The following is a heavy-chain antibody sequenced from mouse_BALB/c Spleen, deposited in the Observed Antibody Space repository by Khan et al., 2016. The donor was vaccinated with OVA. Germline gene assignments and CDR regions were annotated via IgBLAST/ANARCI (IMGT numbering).Heavy chain of an antibody. D-gene: IGHD1-2*01. J-gene: IGHJ2*01. CDR2: ISYSGSP. Sequence: VQLQESGPGLVKPSQSVSLSCTVTGYSITSGYSCYWKRQFAGNILECMGYISYSGSPNYNPTLKSKTTITRDTSKNQFFLQLNCVTTEETATYYGARTARIKYWGQGTTLTVSS. CDR3: ARTARIKY. CDR1: GYSITSGYS. V-gene: IGHV3-1*02.